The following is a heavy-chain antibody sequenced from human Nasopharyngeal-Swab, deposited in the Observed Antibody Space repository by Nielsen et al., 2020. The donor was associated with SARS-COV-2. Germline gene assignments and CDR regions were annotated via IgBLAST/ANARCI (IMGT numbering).Heavy chain of an antibody. Sequence: SCAVSGGSISSGGYSWSWIRQPPGKGLEWIGYIYHSGSTYYNPSLKSRVTISVDRSKNQFSLKLSSVTAADTAVYYCARAVEMAAILDYWGQGTLVTVSS. CDR1: GGSISSGGYS. V-gene: IGHV4-30-2*01. CDR2: IYHSGST. CDR3: ARAVEMAAILDY. J-gene: IGHJ4*02. D-gene: IGHD5-24*01.